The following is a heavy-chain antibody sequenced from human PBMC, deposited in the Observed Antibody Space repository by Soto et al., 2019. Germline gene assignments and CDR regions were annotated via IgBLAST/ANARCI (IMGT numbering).Heavy chain of an antibody. CDR3: APNPRLLVP. Sequence: QAQIQQSGARLLKPSETLSLTCSVSGGSFTGYFYSWIRLSPGRGLEWIGEINDGGITKYSPSLKSRATMSADKAKKQFSLRLTSVTAADTGVYYCAPNPRLLVPWGQGTPVVVSS. CDR1: GGSFTGYF. J-gene: IGHJ1*01. V-gene: IGHV4-34*02. CDR2: INDGGIT. D-gene: IGHD2-8*02.